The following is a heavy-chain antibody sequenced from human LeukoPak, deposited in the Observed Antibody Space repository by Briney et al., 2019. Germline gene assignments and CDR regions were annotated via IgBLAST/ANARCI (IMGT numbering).Heavy chain of an antibody. D-gene: IGHD6-13*01. CDR2: IKTDGGST. V-gene: IGHV3-74*01. J-gene: IGHJ4*02. CDR3: ARDSSGPYSSSPRPLAY. CDR1: GFTFSSYW. Sequence: PGGSLRLSCAASGFTFSSYWMHWVRQAPGKGLVWVSRIKTDGGSTSYADSVKGRFTISRDNAKNTLYLQMNSLRAEDTAVYYCARDSSGPYSSSPRPLAYWGQGTLVTVSS.